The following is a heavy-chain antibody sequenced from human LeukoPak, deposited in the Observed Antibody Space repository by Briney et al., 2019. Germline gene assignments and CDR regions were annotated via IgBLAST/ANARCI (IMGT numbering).Heavy chain of an antibody. Sequence: SETLSLTCTVSGGSISTYYWSWIRQPPGKGLEWIGYIYYSGSTNYNPSLKSRVSMSVDTSKNQFSLKLNSVTAADTAVYYCARDQGSGSKFDYWGQGTLVTVSS. D-gene: IGHD3-10*01. J-gene: IGHJ4*02. CDR3: ARDQGSGSKFDY. CDR2: IYYSGST. V-gene: IGHV4-59*12. CDR1: GGSISTYY.